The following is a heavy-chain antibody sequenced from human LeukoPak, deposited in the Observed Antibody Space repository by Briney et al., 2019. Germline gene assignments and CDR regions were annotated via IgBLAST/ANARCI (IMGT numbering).Heavy chain of an antibody. Sequence: GASVKVSCKASGGTFSSYAISWVRQAPGQGLEWMGGIIPIFGTANYAQKFQGRVTITADKSTSTAYMELSSLRSEDTAVYYCARIPFTMVRGVIGRWFDPWGQGTLVTVSS. V-gene: IGHV1-69*06. CDR1: GGTFSSYA. CDR3: ARIPFTMVRGVIGRWFDP. J-gene: IGHJ5*02. D-gene: IGHD3-10*01. CDR2: IIPIFGTA.